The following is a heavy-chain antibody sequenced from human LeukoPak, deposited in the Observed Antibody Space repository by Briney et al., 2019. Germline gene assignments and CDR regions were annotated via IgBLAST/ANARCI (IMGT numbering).Heavy chain of an antibody. V-gene: IGHV3-23*01. D-gene: IGHD4/OR15-4a*01. CDR2: ISGSGGST. J-gene: IGHJ4*02. CDR1: GFTFSSYG. Sequence: GGTLRLSCAASGFTFSSYGMSWVRQAPGKGLEWVSAISGSGGSTYYADSVKGRFTISRDNSKNTLYLQMNSLRAEDTAVYYCARRAGAYSHPYAYWGQGTLVTVSS. CDR3: ARRAGAYSHPYAY.